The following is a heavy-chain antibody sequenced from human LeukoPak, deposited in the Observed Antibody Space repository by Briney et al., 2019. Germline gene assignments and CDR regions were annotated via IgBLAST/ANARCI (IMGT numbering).Heavy chain of an antibody. CDR1: GFTFSNYW. D-gene: IGHD5-12*01. V-gene: IGHV3-7*01. CDR3: VRGGGVSGYDLLDY. J-gene: IGHJ4*02. Sequence: GGSLRLSCAASGFTFSNYWMSWVRQAPGKGLEWVAHINQDGSEEHYMDSVKARFIISRDNAKNSLSLQMDSLRAEDTAVYYCVRGGGVSGYDLLDYWGQGTLVTVSS. CDR2: INQDGSEE.